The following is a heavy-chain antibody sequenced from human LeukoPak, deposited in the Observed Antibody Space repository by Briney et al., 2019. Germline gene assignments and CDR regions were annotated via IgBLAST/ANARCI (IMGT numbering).Heavy chain of an antibody. V-gene: IGHV3-30*18. J-gene: IGHJ6*03. D-gene: IGHD2/OR15-2a*01. CDR1: GFTFSSYG. Sequence: GGSLRLSCAASGFTFSSYGMHWVRQAPGKGLGWVAVISYDGSNKYYADSVKGRFTISRDNSKNTLYLQMNSLRADDTAVYYCAKDSMTQGNYYYYMDVWGKGTTVTFSS. CDR2: ISYDGSNK. CDR3: AKDSMTQGNYYYYMDV.